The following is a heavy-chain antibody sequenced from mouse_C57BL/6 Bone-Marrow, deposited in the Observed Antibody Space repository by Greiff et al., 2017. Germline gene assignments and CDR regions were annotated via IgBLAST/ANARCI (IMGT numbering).Heavy chain of an antibody. D-gene: IGHD2-4*01. CDR3: AKTPDDYDMDY. V-gene: IGHV2-3*01. J-gene: IGHJ4*01. CDR1: GFSLTSYG. Sequence: QVQLQQSGPGLVAPSQCLSLTCTVSGFSLTSYGVSWVRQPPGKGLEWMGVIWGDGSTNYHSALLSRLSISTDNATSQVFLILNSLQTDDTASCYCAKTPDDYDMDYWVQGTSVTVSS. CDR2: IWGDGST.